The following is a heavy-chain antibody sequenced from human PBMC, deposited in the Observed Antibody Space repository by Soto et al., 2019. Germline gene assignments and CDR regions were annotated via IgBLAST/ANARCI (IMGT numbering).Heavy chain of an antibody. J-gene: IGHJ4*02. CDR2: INHSGST. V-gene: IGHV4-34*01. CDR1: GGSFSGYY. D-gene: IGHD3-10*01. CDR3: ARIVWFGELDPSDY. Sequence: PSETLSLTCAVYGGSFSGYYWSWLRQPPGKGLEWIGEINHSGSTNYKPSLKSGVTISLTKSKNQFSLKLSSVTDADTAVYYCARIVWFGELDPSDYWGQGTLVTRSS.